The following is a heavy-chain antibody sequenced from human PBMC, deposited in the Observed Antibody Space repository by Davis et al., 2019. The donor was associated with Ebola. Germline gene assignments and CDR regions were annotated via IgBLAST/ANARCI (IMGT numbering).Heavy chain of an antibody. V-gene: IGHV4-34*01. D-gene: IGHD2-15*01. CDR2: INHSGST. J-gene: IGHJ4*02. CDR1: GGSISSYY. Sequence: GSLRLSCTVSGGSISSYYWSWIRQPPGKGLEWIGEINHSGSTNYNPSLKSRVTISVDTSKNQFSLKLSSVTAADTAVYYCARRERRHCSGGSCSKKWDYWGQGTLVTVSS. CDR3: ARRERRHCSGGSCSKKWDY.